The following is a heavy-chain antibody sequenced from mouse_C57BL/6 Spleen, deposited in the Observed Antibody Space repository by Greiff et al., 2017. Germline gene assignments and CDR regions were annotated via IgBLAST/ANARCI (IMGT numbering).Heavy chain of an antibody. CDR3: ARGPSAMDY. V-gene: IGHV1-80*01. CDR1: GYAFSSYW. J-gene: IGHJ4*01. CDR2: IYPGDGDT. Sequence: LQQSGASVKISCKASGYAFSSYWMNWVKQRPGKGLEWLGQIYPGDGDTNYNGKFKGKATLTADKSSSTAYMQLSSLTSEDSAVYFCARGPSAMDYWGQGTSVTVSS.